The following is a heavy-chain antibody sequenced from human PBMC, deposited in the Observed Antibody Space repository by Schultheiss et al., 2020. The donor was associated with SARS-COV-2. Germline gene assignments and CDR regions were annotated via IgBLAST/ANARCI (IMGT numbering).Heavy chain of an antibody. CDR1: GGSISSGDYY. J-gene: IGHJ6*02. V-gene: IGHV4-61*10. Sequence: SETLSLTCTVSGGSISSGDYYWSWIRQPAGKGLEWIGEIYHSGSTNYNPSLKSRVTISVDTSKNHFSLRLSSVTAADTAVYYCARGPGGSSSSHNYYYGMDVWGQGTTVTVSS. CDR2: IYHSGST. D-gene: IGHD6-6*01. CDR3: ARGPGGSSSSHNYYYGMDV.